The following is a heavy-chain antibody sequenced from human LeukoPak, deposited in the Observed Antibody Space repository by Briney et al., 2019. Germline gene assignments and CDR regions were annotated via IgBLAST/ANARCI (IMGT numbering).Heavy chain of an antibody. D-gene: IGHD6-6*01. Sequence: GGSLRLYCAASGFTFSTSGMHWVRQAPGKGLEWVAFIRHDGSNKYYADSVKGRFTISRDNSNNTLYLQMNSLTAEDTAVYYCARESFAARWDWGQGTLVTVSS. CDR1: GFTFSTSG. J-gene: IGHJ4*02. CDR2: IRHDGSNK. V-gene: IGHV3-30*02. CDR3: ARESFAARWD.